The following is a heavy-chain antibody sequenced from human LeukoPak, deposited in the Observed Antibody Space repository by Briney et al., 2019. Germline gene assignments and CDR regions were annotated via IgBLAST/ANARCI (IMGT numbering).Heavy chain of an antibody. V-gene: IGHV3-7*01. CDR3: ARHGPHNFDY. CDR1: GFIFSNYW. CDR2: INPDGSEH. J-gene: IGHJ4*02. Sequence: PGGALRLSCAASGFIFSNYWIAWVRQAPGKGLEWVANINPDGSEHYYVDSVKGRFTISRDNAKNSLYLQMNSLRAEDTAVHYCARHGPHNFDYWGQGTLVTVSS.